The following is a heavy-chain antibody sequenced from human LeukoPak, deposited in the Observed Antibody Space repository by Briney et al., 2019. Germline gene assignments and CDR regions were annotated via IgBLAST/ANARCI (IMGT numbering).Heavy chain of an antibody. J-gene: IGHJ4*02. Sequence: SENLSLTCIVSGASVNSGSYYWSWIRQHPGKGLEWIGYIYYSGSTYYNPSLKSRVTISVDTSKNQFFLKLSSVTAADTAVYYCAREAYYYGSGSYYELDYWGQGTLVTVSS. CDR3: AREAYYYGSGSYYELDY. D-gene: IGHD3-10*01. V-gene: IGHV4-31*03. CDR2: IYYSGST. CDR1: GASVNSGSYY.